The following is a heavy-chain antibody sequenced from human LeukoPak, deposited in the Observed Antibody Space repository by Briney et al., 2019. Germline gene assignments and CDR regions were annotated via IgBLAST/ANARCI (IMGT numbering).Heavy chain of an antibody. CDR3: ARRKTLFWYFDY. V-gene: IGHV4-38-2*01. D-gene: IGHD3-3*01. Sequence: SETLSLTCAVSGYSISSGYSWDWIRQSPGKGLEWIGNIYSSGSTYYNPSLKSRVTISVDTSKNQFSLSPNSVTAADTAVYYCARRKTLFWYFDYWGQGTLVTVSS. CDR2: IYSSGST. J-gene: IGHJ4*02. CDR1: GYSISSGYS.